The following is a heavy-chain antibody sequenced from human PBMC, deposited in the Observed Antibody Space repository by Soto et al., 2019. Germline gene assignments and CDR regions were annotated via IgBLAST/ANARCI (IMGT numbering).Heavy chain of an antibody. CDR3: ARREYCTSSSRPYYYYGMDV. CDR1: GYSFTTYW. CDR2: IYPGDSDV. V-gene: IGHV5-51*01. D-gene: IGHD2-2*01. J-gene: IGHJ6*02. Sequence: GESLKISCKGSGYSFTTYWIAWVRQMPGKGLEWMGIIYPGDSDVRYSPSFQGQVTISADKSISTAYLRWNSLKASDTAMYYCARREYCTSSSRPYYYYGMDVWGQGTTVTVSS.